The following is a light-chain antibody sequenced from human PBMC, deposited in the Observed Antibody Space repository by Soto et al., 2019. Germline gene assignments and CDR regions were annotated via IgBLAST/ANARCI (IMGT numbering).Light chain of an antibody. J-gene: IGKJ4*01. V-gene: IGKV3-15*01. CDR2: DAS. CDR3: QQCSWHPFTVT. Sequence: EIVMSQSPATLSVSPGERATLSCRASQSVSSNLAWYQQKPGQAPRLLIYDASTRATGIPARFSGSGSGTDYTLTLSSLQSEDSAVYYCQQCSWHPFTVTFGGGTKVEIK. CDR1: QSVSSN.